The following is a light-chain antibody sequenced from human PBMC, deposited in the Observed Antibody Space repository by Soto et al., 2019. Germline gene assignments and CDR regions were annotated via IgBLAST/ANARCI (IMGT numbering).Light chain of an antibody. CDR3: QQYGSPPYT. V-gene: IGKV3-20*01. Sequence: EIVLTQSPGTLSLSPGERATLSCRASQTISSNYLAWYQQKPGQAPRLLISGASSRATGIPDRFSGSGSGTDFTLTISRLETEDFAVYYCQQYGSPPYTFGQGTKLEIK. CDR2: GAS. J-gene: IGKJ2*01. CDR1: QTISSNY.